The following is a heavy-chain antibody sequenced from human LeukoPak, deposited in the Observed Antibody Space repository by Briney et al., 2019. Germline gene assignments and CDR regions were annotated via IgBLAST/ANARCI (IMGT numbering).Heavy chain of an antibody. V-gene: IGHV1-18*01. D-gene: IGHD6-19*01. CDR3: AARGGSGWPHY. J-gene: IGHJ4*02. Sequence: GASVKVSCKASGYTFTTYGISWVRQAPGQGREWMGWVSGNNGNTNYAQKLQGRVTMTTDTSTNTAYMELRSLRSDDTAVYYCAARGGSGWPHYWGQGTLVTVSS. CDR2: VSGNNGNT. CDR1: GYTFTTYG.